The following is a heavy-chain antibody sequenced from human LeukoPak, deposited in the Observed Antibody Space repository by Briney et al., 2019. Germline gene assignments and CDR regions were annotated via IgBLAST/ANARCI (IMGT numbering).Heavy chain of an antibody. CDR2: IYSGGST. V-gene: IGHV3-53*01. CDR3: ARFVGSGSSRVTNAFDI. D-gene: IGHD6-6*01. J-gene: IGHJ3*02. CDR1: GFTVSSNY. Sequence: PGGSLRLSCAASGFTVSSNYMSWVRQAPGKGLEWVSVIYSGGSTYYADSVKGRFTISRDNSRNTVYLQMNSLRAEDTAVYYCARFVGSGSSRVTNAFDIWGQGTVVTVSS.